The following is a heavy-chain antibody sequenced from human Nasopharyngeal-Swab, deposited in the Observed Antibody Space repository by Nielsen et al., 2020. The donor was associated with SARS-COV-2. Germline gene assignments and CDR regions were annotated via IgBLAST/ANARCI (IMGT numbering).Heavy chain of an antibody. V-gene: IGHV1-3*01. J-gene: IGHJ3*02. D-gene: IGHD3-3*01. Sequence: VRQAPGQRLEWMGWINAGNGNTKYSQKFQGRVTITRDTSASTAYMELSSLRSEDTAVYYCARNFGVVSSTSPPDAFDIWGQGTMVTVSS. CDR2: INAGNGNT. CDR3: ARNFGVVSSTSPPDAFDI.